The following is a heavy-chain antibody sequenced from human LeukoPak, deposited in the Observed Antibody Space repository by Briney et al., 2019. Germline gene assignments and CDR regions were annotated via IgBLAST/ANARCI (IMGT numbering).Heavy chain of an antibody. D-gene: IGHD3-9*01. CDR2: IYFSGRT. CDR1: IGSISSYY. CDR3: ARFASSRLRYFDWLLKGFDY. J-gene: IGHJ4*02. Sequence: SQTLSLTCTVSIGSISSYYWSWIRQPPGKGLEWIGHIYFSGRTTYNPSLGSRLTISADTSTSQLSLKLSSVTAADTAVYYCARFASSRLRYFDWLLKGFDYWGQGTLVTVSS. V-gene: IGHV4-59*12.